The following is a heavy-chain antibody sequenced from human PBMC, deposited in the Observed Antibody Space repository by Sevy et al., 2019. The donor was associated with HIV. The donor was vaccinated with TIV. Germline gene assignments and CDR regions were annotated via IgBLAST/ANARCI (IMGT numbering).Heavy chain of an antibody. CDR3: VRAIAADGSF. Sequence: GGSLRLSCAASGLTFSDYYMSWIRQAPGKGLEWLSYISSSGTTLYSADSVKGRFTISRDNARNLLYLQMNSLRAEDTALYYCVRAIAADGSFWGQGTLVTVSS. D-gene: IGHD6-13*01. V-gene: IGHV3-11*04. CDR2: ISSSGTTL. J-gene: IGHJ4*02. CDR1: GLTFSDYY.